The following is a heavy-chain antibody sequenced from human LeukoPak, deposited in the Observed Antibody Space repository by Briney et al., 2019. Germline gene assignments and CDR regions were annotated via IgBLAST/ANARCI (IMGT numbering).Heavy chain of an antibody. CDR3: ARPMAGSGGYYYYDMDV. Sequence: GESLKISFKGSGXSFTSYCISWVRQMPGKDLEWMGSIDPSDSYTNYSPSFQGHVTISADKSISTAYLQWSSLKASDTATYYCARPMAGSGGYYYYDMDVWGQGTTVTVSS. V-gene: IGHV5-10-1*01. CDR2: IDPSDSYT. CDR1: GXSFTSYC. J-gene: IGHJ6*02. D-gene: IGHD2-8*01.